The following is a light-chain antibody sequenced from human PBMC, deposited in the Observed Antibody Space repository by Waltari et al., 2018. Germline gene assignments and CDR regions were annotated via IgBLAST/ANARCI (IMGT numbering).Light chain of an antibody. CDR1: QSLGTN. J-gene: IGKJ2*01. CDR2: GAS. Sequence: ETVMTQSPATLSVSPGGRATPSCRTSQSLGTNLAWYQQKPGQAPRLLIYGASSRATGVPARFSGSGSGTDFTLTISSLQSEDFVVYYCQQYNNWPLYTFGQGTKLEI. V-gene: IGKV3-15*01. CDR3: QQYNNWPLYT.